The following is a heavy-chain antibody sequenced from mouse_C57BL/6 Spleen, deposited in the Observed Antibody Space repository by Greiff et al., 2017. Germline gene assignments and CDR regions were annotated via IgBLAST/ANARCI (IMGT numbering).Heavy chain of an antibody. CDR3: ARGIRTNAMDY. V-gene: IGHV1-55*01. J-gene: IGHJ4*01. CDR2: IYPGSGST. Sequence: QVQLQQPGAELVKPGASVKMSCKASGYTFTSYWITWVKQRPGQGLEWIGDIYPGSGSTNYNEKFKSKVTLTVDTSSSTAYMQLSSLTSEDSAVYYCARGIRTNAMDYWGQGTSVTVSS. D-gene: IGHD2-13*01. CDR1: GYTFTSYW.